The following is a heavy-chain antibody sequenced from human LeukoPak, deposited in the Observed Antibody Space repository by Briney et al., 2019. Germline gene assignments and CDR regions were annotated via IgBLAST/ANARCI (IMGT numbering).Heavy chain of an antibody. D-gene: IGHD6-19*01. V-gene: IGHV3-33*01. Sequence: GGSLRLSCAASGFXFSSYGIHWVRQAPGKGLEWVAVIWYDGSNKYYADSVKGRFTISRDNSKNTLYLQMNSLRAEDTAVYYCARGRAVAGTDYWGQGTLVTVSS. CDR2: IWYDGSNK. CDR3: ARGRAVAGTDY. J-gene: IGHJ4*02. CDR1: GFXFSSYG.